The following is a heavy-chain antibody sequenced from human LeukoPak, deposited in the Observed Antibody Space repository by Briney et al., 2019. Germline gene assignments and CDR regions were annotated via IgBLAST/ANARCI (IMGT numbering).Heavy chain of an antibody. CDR3: ARDSGLIAARSVDY. CDR2: ISSSSSYI. D-gene: IGHD6-6*01. Sequence: PGGSLRLSCAASGFTFSSYSMNWVRQAPGKGLEWVSSISSSSSYIYYADSVKGRFTISRDNAKNSLYLQMNSLRAEDTAVYYCARDSGLIAARSVDYWGQGTLVTVSS. CDR1: GFTFSSYS. J-gene: IGHJ4*02. V-gene: IGHV3-21*01.